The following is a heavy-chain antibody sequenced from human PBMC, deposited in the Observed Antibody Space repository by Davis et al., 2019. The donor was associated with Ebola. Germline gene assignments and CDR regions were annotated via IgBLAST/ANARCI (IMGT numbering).Heavy chain of an antibody. J-gene: IGHJ6*02. CDR2: IKQDGSEK. CDR1: GFTFSSYW. CDR3: ARYGSGGDYGMDV. Sequence: GESLKISCAASGFTFSSYWMSWVRQAPGKGLEWVANIKQDGSEKYYVDSVKGRFTISRDNAKNLLYLQMNSLRAEDTAVYYCARYGSGGDYGMDVWGQGTTVTVSS. V-gene: IGHV3-7*03. D-gene: IGHD3-10*01.